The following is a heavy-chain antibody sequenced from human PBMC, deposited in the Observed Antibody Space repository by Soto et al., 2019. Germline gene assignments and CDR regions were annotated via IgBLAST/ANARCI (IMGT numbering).Heavy chain of an antibody. D-gene: IGHD3-9*01. J-gene: IGHJ5*02. CDR3: ARDAHYDILTGYYRETNWFAT. Sequence: GGSLRLSCAASGFTFSSYSMNWVRQAPGKGLEWVSSISSSSSYIYYADSGKGRFTIPRDNPKNSLYLQIDSLRAEDKDVYYCARDAHYDILTGYYRETNWFATWGQGAMVTVSS. V-gene: IGHV3-21*01. CDR2: ISSSSSYI. CDR1: GFTFSSYS.